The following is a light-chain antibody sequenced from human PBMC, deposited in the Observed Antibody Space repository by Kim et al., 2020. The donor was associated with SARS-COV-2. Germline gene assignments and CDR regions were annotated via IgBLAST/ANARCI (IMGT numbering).Light chain of an antibody. J-gene: IGKJ4*01. CDR1: QSLLQGSGRRNY. CDR3: QQYYRTPLT. Sequence: DIVMTQSPDSLAVSLGERATINCKSSQSLLQGSGRRNYLAWYRQKAGQPPELLIYWASARKAGVPDRFSGDGSATDFTLTISSLQADDVAIYYCQQYYRTPLTFGGGTKVDIK. V-gene: IGKV4-1*01. CDR2: WAS.